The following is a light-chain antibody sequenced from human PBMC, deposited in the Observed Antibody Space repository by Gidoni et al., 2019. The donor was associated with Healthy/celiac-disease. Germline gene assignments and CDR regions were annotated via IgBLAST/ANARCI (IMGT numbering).Light chain of an antibody. CDR3: QQYDNLPRT. J-gene: IGKJ5*01. Sequence: IQMTQFPSSLPASVGDRVTITCHASQDISNYLNWYQQKPGKAPKLLIYDASNLETGVPSRFSGSGSGTDFTFTISSLQPEDIATYYCQQYDNLPRTFGQGTRLEIK. CDR1: QDISNY. CDR2: DAS. V-gene: IGKV1-33*01.